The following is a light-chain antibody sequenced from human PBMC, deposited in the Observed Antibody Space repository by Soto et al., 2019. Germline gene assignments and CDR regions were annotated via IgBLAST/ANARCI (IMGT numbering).Light chain of an antibody. CDR1: QDISNY. J-gene: IGKJ3*01. CDR2: DAS. Sequence: DIQMTQSPSSLSACVGDRVTITCQASQDISNYLNWYQQKPGKAPKLLIYDASNLETGVPSRFSGSGSGTDFTFTISSLQPEDIATYYCQQYDNLPRFSFGPGTKVDIK. V-gene: IGKV1-33*01. CDR3: QQYDNLPRFS.